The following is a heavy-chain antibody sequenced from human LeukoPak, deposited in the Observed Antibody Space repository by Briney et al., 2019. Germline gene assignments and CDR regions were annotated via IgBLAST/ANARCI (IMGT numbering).Heavy chain of an antibody. V-gene: IGHV1-69*13. Sequence: SVKVSCKASGYTFTNYAISWVRQAPGQGLEWMGGIIPIFGTANYAQKFQGRVTITADESTSTAYMELSSLRSEDTAVYYCARDGPRIPDAFDIWGQGTMVTVSS. CDR3: ARDGPRIPDAFDI. D-gene: IGHD2-21*01. CDR1: GYTFTNYA. J-gene: IGHJ3*02. CDR2: IIPIFGTA.